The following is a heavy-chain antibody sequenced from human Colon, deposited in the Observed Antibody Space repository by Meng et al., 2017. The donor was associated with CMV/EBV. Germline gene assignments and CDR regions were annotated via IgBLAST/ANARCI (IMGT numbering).Heavy chain of an antibody. Sequence: GESLKISCAASGFSFSNYAMNWVRQAPGKGLEYVSSITTSGDYVFYADSVKGRFIISRDNAKNLLSLQMDSLTAGDTAVYYCARAPSHAAFDLWGHGTMVTVSS. J-gene: IGHJ3*01. V-gene: IGHV3-21*06. CDR3: ARAPSHAAFDL. CDR1: GFSFSNYA. CDR2: ITTSGDYV.